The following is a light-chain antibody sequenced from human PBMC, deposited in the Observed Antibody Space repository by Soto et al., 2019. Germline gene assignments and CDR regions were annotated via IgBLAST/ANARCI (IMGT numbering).Light chain of an antibody. CDR1: QSISSY. V-gene: IGKV3-11*01. Sequence: DIVLTQSPATLSLSPGERATLSCRASQSISSYLAWYQQKPDQAPRLLIYDASNRATGIPARFSGSGSGTDFTLTISSLEPEEFAVYYCHQRSTWPFTFGAGTKVDIK. CDR2: DAS. CDR3: HQRSTWPFT. J-gene: IGKJ3*01.